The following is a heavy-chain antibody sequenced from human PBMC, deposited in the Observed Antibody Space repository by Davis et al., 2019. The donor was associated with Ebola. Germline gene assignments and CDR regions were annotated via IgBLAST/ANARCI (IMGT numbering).Heavy chain of an antibody. CDR2: ISGIGGST. J-gene: IGHJ6*04. V-gene: IGHV3-23*01. D-gene: IGHD3-3*01. Sequence: GGSLRLSCAASRSTFNTYGMTWVRQAPGKGLEWVSAISGIGGSTYYADSVKGRFTISRDNSKKTLYLQMNSLRAEDTAVYYCAKSGLSFGVVKYHYGMDVWGKGTTVTVSS. CDR3: AKSGLSFGVVKYHYGMDV. CDR1: RSTFNTYG.